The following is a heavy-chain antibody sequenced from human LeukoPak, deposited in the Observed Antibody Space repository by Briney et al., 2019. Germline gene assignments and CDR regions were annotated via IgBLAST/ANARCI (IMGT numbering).Heavy chain of an antibody. CDR1: GASISGSGYY. V-gene: IGHV4-39*07. D-gene: IGHD6-13*01. CDR2: IYSSGST. CDR3: ARSSSWFPNPDY. Sequence: SETLSLTCTVSGASISGSGYYWGWIRQPPGKGLEWIGSIYSSGSTYYNPSLKSRVTISVDTSKNQFSLKLSSVTAADTAVYYCARSSSWFPNPDYWGQGTLVTVSS. J-gene: IGHJ4*02.